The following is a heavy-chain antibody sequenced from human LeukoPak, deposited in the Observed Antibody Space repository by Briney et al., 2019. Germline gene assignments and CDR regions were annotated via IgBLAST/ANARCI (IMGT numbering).Heavy chain of an antibody. CDR3: ARTLLGYYYDSSGYYFDY. CDR1: GGSLSSSSYY. V-gene: IGHV4-39*01. Sequence: SETLSLTCTVSGGSLSSSSYYWGWIRQPPGKGLEWIGSIYYGGSTYYNPSLKSRVTISVDTSKNQFSLKVSSVTAADTAVYYCARTLLGYYYDSSGYYFDYWGQGTLVTVSS. CDR2: IYYGGST. J-gene: IGHJ4*02. D-gene: IGHD3-22*01.